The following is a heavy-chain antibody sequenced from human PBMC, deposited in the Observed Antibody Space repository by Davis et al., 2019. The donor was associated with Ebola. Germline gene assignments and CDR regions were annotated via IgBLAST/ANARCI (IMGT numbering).Heavy chain of an antibody. J-gene: IGHJ4*02. CDR2: IIPILGIA. CDR3: ARSITIFGVVIGGVFDY. V-gene: IGHV1-69*10. Sequence: SVKVSCKASGGTFRSYAISWVRQAPGQGLEWMGGIIPILGIANYAQKFQGRVTITAYESTSTAYMELSSLRSEDTAVYYCARSITIFGVVIGGVFDYWGQGTLVTVSS. D-gene: IGHD3-3*01. CDR1: GGTFRSYA.